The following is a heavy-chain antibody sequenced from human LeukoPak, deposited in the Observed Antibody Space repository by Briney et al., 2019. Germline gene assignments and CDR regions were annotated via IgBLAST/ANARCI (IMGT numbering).Heavy chain of an antibody. V-gene: IGHV1-3*01. CDR1: GHTFTSYA. CDR3: ARAGLGGATYYFDY. Sequence: GASVKVSCKASGHTFTSYAMHWVRQAPGQRLEWMGWINAGNGNTKYSQKFQGRVTITRDTSASTAYMELSSLRSEDTAVYYCARAGLGGATYYFDYWGQGTLVTVSS. CDR2: INAGNGNT. J-gene: IGHJ4*02. D-gene: IGHD1-26*01.